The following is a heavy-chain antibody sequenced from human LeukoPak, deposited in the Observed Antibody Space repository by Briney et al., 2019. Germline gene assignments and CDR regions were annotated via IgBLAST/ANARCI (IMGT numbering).Heavy chain of an antibody. CDR2: IYYSGST. J-gene: IGHJ5*02. CDR3: ARSGYSGYGFDP. Sequence: SETPSLTCTVSGGSISSSSYYWGWLRQPPGKGLEWIGSIYYSGSTYYNPSLKSRVTISVDTSKNQFSLKLSSVTAADTAVYYCARSGYSGYGFDPWGQGTLVTVSS. D-gene: IGHD5-12*01. CDR1: GGSISSSSYY. V-gene: IGHV4-39*01.